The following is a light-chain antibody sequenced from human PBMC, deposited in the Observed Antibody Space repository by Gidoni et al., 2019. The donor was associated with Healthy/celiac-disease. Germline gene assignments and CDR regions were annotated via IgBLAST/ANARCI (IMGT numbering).Light chain of an antibody. CDR1: TGAVTSGHY. V-gene: IGLV7-46*01. Sequence: QAVVTPEPPLSVSPGGTVTLTCGSSTGAVTSGHYPYWIQQKPGHAPRTLIYDTSNKHSWTPARFSGSRLGGKAALTLSGAQPEDEAEYYCLLSYSGAWVFGGGTKLTVL. CDR2: DTS. J-gene: IGLJ3*02. CDR3: LLSYSGAWV.